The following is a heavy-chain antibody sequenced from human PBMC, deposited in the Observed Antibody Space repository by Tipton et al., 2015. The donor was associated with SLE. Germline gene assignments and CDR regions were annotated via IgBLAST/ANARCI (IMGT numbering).Heavy chain of an antibody. CDR1: GYSISSGSY. V-gene: IGHV4-38-2*02. CDR2: IYHSGDS. D-gene: IGHD2-8*02. CDR3: ARYEAGGGGVGD. J-gene: IGHJ4*02. Sequence: LRLSCTVSGYSISSGSYWGWIRQPPGKGLEWIGSIYHSGDSFYNPSLQSRVTISLDTSRNQFSLKLTSVTSADTAVYYCARYEAGGGGVGDWDQGTLVTVSS.